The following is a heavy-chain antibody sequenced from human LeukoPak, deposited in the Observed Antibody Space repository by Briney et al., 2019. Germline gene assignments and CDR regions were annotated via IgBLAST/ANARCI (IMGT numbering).Heavy chain of an antibody. Sequence: ESLKISCKGSRNIFTKSWIAWVRQMPGRGLEWMGIIYPDDSDTRYNPSFQGQVTISVDKSISTAYLQWSSLKASDTAVYYCARRINGGYSDYWGQGTLVTVSS. CDR2: IYPDDSDT. D-gene: IGHD4-23*01. CDR1: RNIFTKSW. J-gene: IGHJ4*02. V-gene: IGHV5-51*01. CDR3: ARRINGGYSDY.